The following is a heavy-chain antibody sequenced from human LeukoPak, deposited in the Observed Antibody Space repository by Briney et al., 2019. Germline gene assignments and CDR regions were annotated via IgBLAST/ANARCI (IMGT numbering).Heavy chain of an antibody. V-gene: IGHV4-59*01. D-gene: IGHD3-10*01. CDR3: ARQAWRTGGWFDP. CDR2: IYNNGRT. Sequence: PSETLSLTCNVSGGAISSSYWSWIRQSPGKELEGIGFIYNNGRTSYNPSLKSRVSISVDTSKNQVFLKLTSVSTADTAVYYCARQAWRTGGWFDPWGQGTLVTVSS. J-gene: IGHJ5*02. CDR1: GGAISSSY.